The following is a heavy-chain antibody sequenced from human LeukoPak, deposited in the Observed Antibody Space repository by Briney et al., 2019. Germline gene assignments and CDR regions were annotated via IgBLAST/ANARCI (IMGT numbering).Heavy chain of an antibody. Sequence: ASVKVSCKASGYTFTSYGISWVRQAPGQGLEWMGIINPSGGSTSYAQKFQGRVTMTRDTSTSTVYMELSSLRSEDTAVYYCARGAHNWFDPWGQGTLVTVSS. J-gene: IGHJ5*02. CDR3: ARGAHNWFDP. CDR2: INPSGGST. CDR1: GYTFTSYG. V-gene: IGHV1-46*03.